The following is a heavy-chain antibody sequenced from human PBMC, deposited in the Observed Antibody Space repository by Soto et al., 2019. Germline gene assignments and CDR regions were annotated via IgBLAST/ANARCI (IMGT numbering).Heavy chain of an antibody. D-gene: IGHD1-26*01. J-gene: IGHJ6*01. V-gene: IGHV1-2*04. CDR2: INPNSGGT. CDR3: AIGKGWPVEWDYYYYGMDV. CDR1: GYTSNGYY. Sequence: ASVKVSCKASGYTSNGYYMHWVRQAPGQGLEWMGWINPNSGGTNYAQKFQGWVTMTRDTSISTAYMELSRLRSDDTAVYYCAIGKGWPVEWDYYYYGMDVWGQGTTVTAPQ.